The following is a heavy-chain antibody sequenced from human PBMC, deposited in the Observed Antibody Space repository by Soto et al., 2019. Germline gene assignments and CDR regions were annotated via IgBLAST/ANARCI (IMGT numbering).Heavy chain of an antibody. Sequence: HPGGSLRLSCEASGFTVSSKYMNWVRQAPGKGLEWVSVIYKNGDTFYADSVKGRFAISRDNFKNTLYLQMNSLRAEDTAVYFCARDLDHCGGDCYSFDYWGQGILVTVSS. CDR2: IYKNGDT. D-gene: IGHD2-21*02. J-gene: IGHJ4*02. V-gene: IGHV3-53*01. CDR1: GFTVSSKY. CDR3: ARDLDHCGGDCYSFDY.